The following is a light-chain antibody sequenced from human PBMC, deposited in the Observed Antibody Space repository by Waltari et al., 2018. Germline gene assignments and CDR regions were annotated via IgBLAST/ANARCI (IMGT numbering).Light chain of an antibody. Sequence: EIVMTQSPATLSVSPGATATLSCRASQSVSSNVAWYQKKTGQAPRLLIYDASTRAPSIPARFRGSGSGTEFTLTISSLQSEDFAVYYCQQYNRWPPITFGQGTRLEIK. CDR2: DAS. CDR3: QQYNRWPPIT. J-gene: IGKJ5*01. V-gene: IGKV3-15*01. CDR1: QSVSSN.